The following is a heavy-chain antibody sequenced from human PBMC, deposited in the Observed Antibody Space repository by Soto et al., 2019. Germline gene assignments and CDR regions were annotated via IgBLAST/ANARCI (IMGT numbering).Heavy chain of an antibody. Sequence: QVQLVQSGAKVKKPGSSVKVSCKASGGTFGKYAVSWVRQAPGQGLEWMGGIIPIFDSPNYAQRFQGRLTITADESTSTAYLELSSLTSEDTAVYYCARAFDYAGPRAAFDIWGQGTTVTVSS. D-gene: IGHD4-17*01. V-gene: IGHV1-69*01. CDR2: IIPIFDSP. CDR1: GGTFGKYA. CDR3: ARAFDYAGPRAAFDI. J-gene: IGHJ3*02.